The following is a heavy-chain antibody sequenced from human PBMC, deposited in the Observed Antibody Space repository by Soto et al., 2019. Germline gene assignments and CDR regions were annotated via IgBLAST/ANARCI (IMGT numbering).Heavy chain of an antibody. V-gene: IGHV1-18*01. D-gene: IGHD1-1*01. CDR2: ISAHNGNT. J-gene: IGHJ4*02. CDR1: GYAFTTYG. CDR3: ARGRYGDY. Sequence: QVHLVQSGAEVKKPGASVKVSCKGFGYAFTTYGITWVRQAPGQGLEWMGWISAHNGNTNYAQKLQGRVTMTRDTSTSTAYMELRSLRSDDTAVYYCARGRYGDYWGQGALVTVSS.